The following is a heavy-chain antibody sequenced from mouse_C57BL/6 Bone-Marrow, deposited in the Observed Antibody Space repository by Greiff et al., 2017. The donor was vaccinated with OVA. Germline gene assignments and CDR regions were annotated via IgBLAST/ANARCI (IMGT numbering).Heavy chain of an antibody. CDR3: TRRFITTVVAYWYFDV. V-gene: IGHV1-15*01. J-gene: IGHJ1*03. CDR1: GYTFTDYE. CDR2: IDPETGGT. D-gene: IGHD1-1*01. Sequence: QVQLKQSGAELVRPGASVTLSCKASGYTFTDYEMHWVKQTPVHGLEWIGAIDPETGGTAYNQKFKGKAILTADKSSSTAYMELRSLTSEDSAVYYCTRRFITTVVAYWYFDVWGTGTTVTVSS.